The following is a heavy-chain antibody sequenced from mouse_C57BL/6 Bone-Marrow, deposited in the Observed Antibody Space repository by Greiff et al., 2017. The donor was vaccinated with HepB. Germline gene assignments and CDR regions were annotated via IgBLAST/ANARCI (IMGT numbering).Heavy chain of an antibody. J-gene: IGHJ2*01. V-gene: IGHV1-52*01. Sequence: QVQLQQPGAELVRPGSSVKLSCKASGYTFTSYWMHWVKQRPIQGLEWIGNIDPSDSETHYNQKFKDKATLTVDKSSSTAYMQLSSLTSEDSAVYYCARRGQHGYFDYWGQGTTLTVSS. CDR3: ARRGQHGYFDY. CDR2: IDPSDSET. D-gene: IGHD3-3*01. CDR1: GYTFTSYW.